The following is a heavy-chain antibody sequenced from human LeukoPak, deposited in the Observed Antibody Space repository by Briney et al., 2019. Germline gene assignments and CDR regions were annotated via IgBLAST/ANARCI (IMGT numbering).Heavy chain of an antibody. D-gene: IGHD2-2*01. J-gene: IGHJ4*02. V-gene: IGHV3-30-3*01. CDR1: GFTFSSYT. Sequence: GGSLRLSCAASGFTFSSYTMHWVRQAPGKGLEWVAVISYDGNTKYYADSVKGRFTISRDDSKSTLYLQMNSLRGEDTAVYYCARRVQATVLDYWGQGTLLTVSS. CDR3: ARRVQATVLDY. CDR2: ISYDGNTK.